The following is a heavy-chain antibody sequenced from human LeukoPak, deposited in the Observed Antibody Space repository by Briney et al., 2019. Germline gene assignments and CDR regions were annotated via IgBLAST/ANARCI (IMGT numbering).Heavy chain of an antibody. CDR3: AKTNGYYDL. D-gene: IGHD3-22*01. V-gene: IGHV3-23*01. J-gene: IGHJ4*02. CDR2: ISGSGGNT. CDR1: GFTFSSYG. Sequence: GGSLRLTCAASGFTFSSYGMSWVRQAPGKGLEWVSSISGSGGNTYYADSVKGRFTISRDNSKSTMYLRMNSLRAEDTAVYHCAKTNGYYDLWGQGTLVTVSS.